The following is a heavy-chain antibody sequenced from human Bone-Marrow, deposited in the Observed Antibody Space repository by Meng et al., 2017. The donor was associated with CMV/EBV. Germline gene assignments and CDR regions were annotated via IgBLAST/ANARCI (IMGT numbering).Heavy chain of an antibody. J-gene: IGHJ4*02. V-gene: IGHV3-30*02. D-gene: IGHD3-22*01. Sequence: GGSLRLSCAASGFTFSNYGMHWDRQAPGKVLEWVAFIRYDGGITYYADSVKGRFTISRDNSKNTPFLQMDSLRPEDTAVYYCAKDVDPMILVAMVYFDCWGQGTLVTVSS. CDR1: GFTFSNYG. CDR2: IRYDGGIT. CDR3: AKDVDPMILVAMVYFDC.